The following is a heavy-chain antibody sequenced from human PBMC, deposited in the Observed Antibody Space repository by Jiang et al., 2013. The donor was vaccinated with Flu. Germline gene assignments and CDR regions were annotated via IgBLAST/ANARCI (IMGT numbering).Heavy chain of an antibody. V-gene: IGHV7-4-1*02. CDR3: AALPGYSYAFPVDY. D-gene: IGHD5-18*01. CDR2: INTNTGNP. Sequence: EWMGWINTNTGNPTYAQGFTGRFVFSLDTSVSTAYLQISSLKAEDTAVYYCAALPGYSYAFPVDYWGQGTLVTVSS. J-gene: IGHJ4*02.